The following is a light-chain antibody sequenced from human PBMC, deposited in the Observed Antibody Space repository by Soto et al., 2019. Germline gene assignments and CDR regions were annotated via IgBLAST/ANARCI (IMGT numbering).Light chain of an antibody. V-gene: IGKV1-39*01. Sequence: DIHVTQSPSSLPASLGDRVTITCRASENIKNYLIWYQQKPGKAPKLLIYGASTLKTGVPSRFSGSGSGTDFTFTIGGLQPDDFATYYCEQIYTAQWTFGQGTRVDLK. CDR3: EQIYTAQWT. CDR1: ENIKNY. J-gene: IGKJ1*01. CDR2: GAS.